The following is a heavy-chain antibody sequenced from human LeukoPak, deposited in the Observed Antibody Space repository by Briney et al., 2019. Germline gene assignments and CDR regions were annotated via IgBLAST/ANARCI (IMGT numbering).Heavy chain of an antibody. CDR2: ISYDGSNK. D-gene: IGHD1-26*01. CDR3: ARGTYSGSYYFDY. CDR1: GFTFSSYA. V-gene: IGHV3-30*04. Sequence: GGSLRLSCAASGFTFSSYAMHWVRQAPGKGLEWAAVISYDGSNKYYADSVKGRFTISRDNSKNTLYLQMNSLRAEDTAVYYCARGTYSGSYYFDYWGQGTLVTVSS. J-gene: IGHJ4*02.